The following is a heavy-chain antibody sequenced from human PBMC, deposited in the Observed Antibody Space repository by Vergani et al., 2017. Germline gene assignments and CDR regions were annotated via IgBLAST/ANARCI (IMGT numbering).Heavy chain of an antibody. J-gene: IGHJ4*02. CDR1: GGSINSGGYF. V-gene: IGHV4-31*03. CDR2: IYYRGSA. Sequence: QVQLQESGPGLVKPSQTLSLTCTVSGGSINSGGYFWSWVRQHPGKILELIGYIYYRGSAYYNPSLKSRVTMSVDTSENQFTLDLSSVTAGDTAVYYCARIPRGYCSSAICFPFDYWGQGTLVTVSS. CDR3: ARIPRGYCSSAICFPFDY. D-gene: IGHD2-2*01.